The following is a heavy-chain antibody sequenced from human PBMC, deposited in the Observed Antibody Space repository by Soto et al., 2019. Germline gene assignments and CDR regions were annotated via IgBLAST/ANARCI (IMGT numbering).Heavy chain of an antibody. V-gene: IGHV4-59*08. CDR1: GGSISSYY. CDR2: IYYSGST. J-gene: IGHJ4*02. D-gene: IGHD2-15*01. CDR3: ARRWGSAADY. Sequence: QVQLQESGPGLVKPSETLSLTCTVSGGSISSYYWSWIRQPPGKGLEWIGYIYYSGSTKYNPSLKSRVTISVDTSKNQFSLKLSSVTAADTAVYYCARRWGSAADYWGQGTLVTVSS.